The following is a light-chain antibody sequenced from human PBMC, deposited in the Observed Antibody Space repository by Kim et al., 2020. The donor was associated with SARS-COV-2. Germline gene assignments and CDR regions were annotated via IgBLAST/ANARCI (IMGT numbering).Light chain of an antibody. CDR3: QQYDSYPRT. J-gene: IGKJ1*01. CDR2: AAS. CDR1: QGISSW. Sequence: DIQMTQSPSSLSASVGDRITITCRASQGISSWLAWYQQKPEKAPKCLIYAASSLQSGVPSRFSGSGSGTDFTITISNLQPEDFATYYCQQYDSYPRTFGQGTRVDIK. V-gene: IGKV1D-16*01.